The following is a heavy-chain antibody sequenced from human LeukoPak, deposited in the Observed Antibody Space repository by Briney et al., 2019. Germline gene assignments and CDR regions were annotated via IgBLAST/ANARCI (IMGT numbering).Heavy chain of an antibody. V-gene: IGHV3-23*01. CDR3: AKGGNGYIWGSYRYSVPYYMDV. CDR1: RFTFSSYA. D-gene: IGHD3-16*02. CDR2: ISGSGGNT. J-gene: IGHJ6*03. Sequence: SGGSLRLSCAASRFTFSSYAMSWVRQAPGKGLEWVSAISGSGGNTYYADSVKGRFTISRDNSKNTLYLQMNSLRAEDTAVYYCAKGGNGYIWGSYRYSVPYYMDVWGKGTTVTVSS.